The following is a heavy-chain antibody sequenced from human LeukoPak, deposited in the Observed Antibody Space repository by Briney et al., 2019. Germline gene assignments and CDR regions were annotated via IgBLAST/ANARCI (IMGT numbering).Heavy chain of an antibody. V-gene: IGHV3-23*01. CDR1: GFPFSRHA. D-gene: IGHD2-21*02. Sequence: GGSLRLSCAASGFPFSRHAMSWVRQPPGKGLEWVSAISNGETYYADSVRGRFTISRDDSKNTVYLQMNSLRDEDTALYYCAREAGYCASVCLKSNWFDPWGPGTLVTVSS. CDR3: AREAGYCASVCLKSNWFDP. CDR2: ISNGET. J-gene: IGHJ5*02.